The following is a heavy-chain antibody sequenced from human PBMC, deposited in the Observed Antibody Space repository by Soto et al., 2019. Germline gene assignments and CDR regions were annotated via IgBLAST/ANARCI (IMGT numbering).Heavy chain of an antibody. V-gene: IGHV2-5*01. CDR2: VYWNDDK. D-gene: IGHD1-26*01. Sequence: SGPTLVNPTQTLTLTCTFSGFSLSSSGMSVGWFRQAPGKAPEWLSLVYWNDDKRYSPSLKSRLTISKDTSTNQVVLTMTNMDPADTATYYCAHSASVPCCYYFDSWGQGTLVTVSS. CDR3: AHSASVPCCYYFDS. J-gene: IGHJ4*02. CDR1: GFSLSSSGMS.